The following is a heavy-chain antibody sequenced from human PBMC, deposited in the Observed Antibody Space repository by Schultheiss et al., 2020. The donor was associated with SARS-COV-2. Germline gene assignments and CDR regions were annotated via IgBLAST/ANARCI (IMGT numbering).Heavy chain of an antibody. V-gene: IGHV4-34*01. D-gene: IGHD6-13*01. CDR1: GGSFSGHY. CDR3: ARHGRYSTVEVDY. J-gene: IGHJ4*02. Sequence: SETLSLTCAVYGGSFSGHYWSWIRQPPGKGLEWIGEINHSGSTNYNPSLKSRVTISVDTSKNQFSLKLSSVTAADTAVYYCARHGRYSTVEVDYWGQGALVTVSS. CDR2: INHSGST.